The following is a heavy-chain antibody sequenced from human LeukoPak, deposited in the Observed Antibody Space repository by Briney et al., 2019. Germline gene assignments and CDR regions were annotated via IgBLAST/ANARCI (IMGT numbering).Heavy chain of an antibody. V-gene: IGHV3-13*01. J-gene: IGHJ3*02. CDR1: GFTFSSYD. D-gene: IGHD2/OR15-2a*01. CDR2: IGTAGDT. CDR3: ARDSVSRRIVASGIDAFDI. Sequence: GGSLRLSCAASGFTFSSYDMHWVRQATGKGLEWVSAIGTAGDTYYPGSVKGRFTISRENAKNSLYLQMNSLRAGDTAVYYCARDSVSRRIVASGIDAFDIWGQGTMVTVSS.